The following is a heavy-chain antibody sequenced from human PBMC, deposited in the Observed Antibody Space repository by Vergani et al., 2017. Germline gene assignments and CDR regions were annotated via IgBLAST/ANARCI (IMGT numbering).Heavy chain of an antibody. Sequence: QVQLVESGGGVVQPGRSLRLSCAASGFTFSSYGMHWVRQDPGKGLEWVAVIWYDGSNKYYADSVKGRFTISRDNSKNTLYLQMNSLRAEDTAVYYCCSVTTKSDFDLWGRGTLVTVSS. D-gene: IGHD4-17*01. J-gene: IGHJ2*01. CDR1: GFTFSSYG. CDR3: CSVTTKSDFDL. V-gene: IGHV3-33*01. CDR2: IWYDGSNK.